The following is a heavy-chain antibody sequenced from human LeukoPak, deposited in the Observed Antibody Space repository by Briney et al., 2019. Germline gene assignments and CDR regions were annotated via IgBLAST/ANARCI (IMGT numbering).Heavy chain of an antibody. J-gene: IGHJ5*02. CDR2: IYYSGST. CDR3: ARVSGYSGNWFDP. V-gene: IGHV4-59*01. D-gene: IGHD1-26*01. CDR1: GGSISSYY. Sequence: SETLSLTCTVSGGSISSYYWSWIRQPPGKGLEWIGYIYYSGSTNYNPSLKSRVTISVDTSKNQFSLKLSSVTAADTAVYYCARVSGYSGNWFDPWGQGTLVTVSS.